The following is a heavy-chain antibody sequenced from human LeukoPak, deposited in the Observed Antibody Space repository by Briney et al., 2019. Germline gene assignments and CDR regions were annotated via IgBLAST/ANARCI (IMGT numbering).Heavy chain of an antibody. CDR2: ISYDGSNK. D-gene: IGHD3-10*01. CDR3: AKVGFGETDY. Sequence: GRSLRLSCAASGFTSSSYGMHWVRQAPGKGLEWVAVISYDGSNKYYADSVKGRFTISRDNSKNTLYLQMNSLRAEDTAVYYCAKVGFGETDYWGQGTLVTVSS. CDR1: GFTSSSYG. J-gene: IGHJ4*02. V-gene: IGHV3-30*18.